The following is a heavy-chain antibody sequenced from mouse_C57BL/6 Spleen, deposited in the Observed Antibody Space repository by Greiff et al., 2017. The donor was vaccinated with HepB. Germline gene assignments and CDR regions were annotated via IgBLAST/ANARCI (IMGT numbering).Heavy chain of an antibody. CDR3: AREANWDGAWFAY. CDR1: GFTFSDYG. V-gene: IGHV5-17*01. CDR2: ISSGSSTI. J-gene: IGHJ3*01. D-gene: IGHD4-1*01. Sequence: EVMLVESGGGLVKPGGSLKLSCAASGFTFSDYGMHWVRQAPEKGLEWVAYISSGSSTIYYADTVKGRFTISRDNAKNTLFLQMTSLRSEDTAMYYCAREANWDGAWFAYWGQGTLVTVSA.